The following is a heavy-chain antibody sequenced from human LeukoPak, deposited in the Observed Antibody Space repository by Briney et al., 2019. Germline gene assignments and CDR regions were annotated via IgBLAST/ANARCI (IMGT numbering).Heavy chain of an antibody. Sequence: GESLRLSCAASGFAFNTYSMNWVRQAPGKGLEWVSFIISSSTYIYYTDSVKGRFTISRDNARNSLYLQMDNLRAEDTGVYYCARDFYDGFALDYWGQGTLVTVSS. V-gene: IGHV3-21*03. D-gene: IGHD2/OR15-2a*01. CDR2: IISSSTYI. CDR3: ARDFYDGFALDY. J-gene: IGHJ4*02. CDR1: GFAFNTYS.